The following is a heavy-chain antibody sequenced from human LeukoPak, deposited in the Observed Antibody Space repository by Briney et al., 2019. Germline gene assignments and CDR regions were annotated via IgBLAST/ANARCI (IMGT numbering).Heavy chain of an antibody. V-gene: IGHV3-23*01. J-gene: IGHJ4*02. CDR1: GFTFSIYD. D-gene: IGHD3-10*01. Sequence: GGSLRLSCEASGFTFSIYDMYWVRQAPGKGLECVARISRNSGDYTLYAASVKGRFTISRDNSENTLYLQMNSLRAEDTAVYYCANNKGPGVITGYFDYWGQGTLVTVSS. CDR2: ISRNSGDYT. CDR3: ANNKGPGVITGYFDY.